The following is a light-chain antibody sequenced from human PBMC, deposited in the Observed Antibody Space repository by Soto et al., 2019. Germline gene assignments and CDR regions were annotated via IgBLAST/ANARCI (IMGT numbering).Light chain of an antibody. CDR1: QSVSTNF. CDR2: GAS. J-gene: IGKJ1*01. Sequence: IVLTQSPGTLSLSPGEGATLSCRSSQSVSTNFFAWYQQKTGQAPRLLIYGASTRATCIPDRFSGSESGTDFNLTLSRVEPEDFAVYYCQQYGRSSWTFGQGTKGEIK. V-gene: IGKV3-20*01. CDR3: QQYGRSSWT.